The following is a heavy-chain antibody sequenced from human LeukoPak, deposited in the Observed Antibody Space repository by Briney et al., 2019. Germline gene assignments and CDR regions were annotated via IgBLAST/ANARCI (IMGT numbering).Heavy chain of an antibody. CDR1: GGSISSYY. V-gene: IGHV4-59*01. CDR2: IYYSGST. J-gene: IGHJ3*02. CDR3: ARVRDDYGDYGAFDI. Sequence: SETLSLTCTVSGGSISSYYWSWTRQPPGKGLEWIGYIYYSGSTNYNPSLKSRVTISVDTSKNQFSLKLSSVTAADTAVYYCARVRDDYGDYGAFDIWGQGTMVTVSS. D-gene: IGHD4-17*01.